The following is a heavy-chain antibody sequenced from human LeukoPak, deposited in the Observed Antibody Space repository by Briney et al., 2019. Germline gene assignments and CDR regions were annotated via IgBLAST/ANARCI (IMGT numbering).Heavy chain of an antibody. CDR1: GFTFTNYA. CDR2: ISYDGSNK. J-gene: IGHJ4*02. Sequence: GGSLRLSCAASGFTFTNYAIHWVRQAPGKGLEWVAVISYDGSNKYYPDSAKGRFTISRDNSKNTLFLQMNSLRAEDTAVYYCARDLRENEKWFGEPSPFDYWGQGTLVTVSS. CDR3: ARDLRENEKWFGEPSPFDY. V-gene: IGHV3-30*04. D-gene: IGHD3-10*01.